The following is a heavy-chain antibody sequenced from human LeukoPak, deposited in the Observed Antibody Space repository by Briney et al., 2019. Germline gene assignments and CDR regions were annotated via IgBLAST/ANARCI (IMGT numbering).Heavy chain of an antibody. J-gene: IGHJ4*02. D-gene: IGHD3-10*01. CDR2: ISGSGGTT. Sequence: GGSLRLSCEASGFTFSSYPMSWVRQAPGKGLEWVSAISGSGGTTYYADSVKGRFTISRDNSKNTLYLQMNSLRAEDTAVYYCAREQGYYGSGSYMDYWGQGTLVTVSS. CDR3: AREQGYYGSGSYMDY. CDR1: GFTFSSYP. V-gene: IGHV3-23*01.